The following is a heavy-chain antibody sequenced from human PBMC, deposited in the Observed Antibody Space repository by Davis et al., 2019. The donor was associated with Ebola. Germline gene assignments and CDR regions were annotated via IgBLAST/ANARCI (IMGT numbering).Heavy chain of an antibody. V-gene: IGHV4-4*02. J-gene: IGHJ6*03. D-gene: IGHD2-2*01. CDR3: ARVPGGCSSTSCSRTYFYYYMDV. Sequence: PSETLSLTCAVSGGSISTSNWWSWVRQPPGKGLEWIGEIYHTGITSYNPSLRSRVTIFLDKSQNHFSLNLTSVTAADTAVYYCARVPGGCSSTSCSRTYFYYYMDVWGKGTTVTVSS. CDR2: IYHTGIT. CDR1: GGSISTSNW.